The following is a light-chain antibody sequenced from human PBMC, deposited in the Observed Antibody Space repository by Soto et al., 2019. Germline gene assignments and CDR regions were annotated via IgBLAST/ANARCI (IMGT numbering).Light chain of an antibody. CDR1: QSILYNSNNKNY. V-gene: IGKV4-1*01. CDR3: HQYYSTSSPT. CDR2: WAS. Sequence: DIVMTQSPDSLAVSLGDRATINCKSSQSILYNSNNKNYLAWYQQKPGQPPKLLIYWASTRESGVPDRFSGSGYGTDFTITISSLQAEDVAVYYYHQYYSTSSPTFGGGTKVEIK. J-gene: IGKJ4*01.